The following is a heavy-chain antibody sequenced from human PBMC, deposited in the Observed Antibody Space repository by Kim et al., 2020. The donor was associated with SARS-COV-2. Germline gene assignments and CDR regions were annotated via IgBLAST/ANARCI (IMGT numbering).Heavy chain of an antibody. CDR3: ARVTTVTTGWFDP. Sequence: NPSLKSRVTISVDPSKNQFSLKLSSVTAADTAVYYCARVTTVTTGWFDPWGQGTLVTVSS. D-gene: IGHD4-4*01. V-gene: IGHV4-34*01. J-gene: IGHJ5*02.